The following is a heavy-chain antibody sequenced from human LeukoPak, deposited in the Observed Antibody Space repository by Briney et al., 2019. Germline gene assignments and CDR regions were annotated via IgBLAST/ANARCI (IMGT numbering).Heavy chain of an antibody. CDR1: GYTFTTYN. J-gene: IGHJ4*02. V-gene: IGHV1-18*04. D-gene: IGHD6-13*01. Sequence: ASMKVSCKASGYTFTTYNINWVRQAPGQGLEWMGWISVHNGKTNYAQKVQGRVTMTTGTSTTTAYMELRSLRFDDTAVYYCAREQQLPRGDFDYWGQGTLLTVSS. CDR3: AREQQLPRGDFDY. CDR2: ISVHNGKT.